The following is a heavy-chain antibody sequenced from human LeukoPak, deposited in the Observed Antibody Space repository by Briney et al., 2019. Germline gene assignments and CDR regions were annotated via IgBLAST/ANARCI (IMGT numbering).Heavy chain of an antibody. CDR3: VRDLRRQLFDY. V-gene: IGHV1-18*01. CDR2: ISAYNGNT. D-gene: IGHD1-1*01. J-gene: IGHJ4*02. Sequence: GASVKVSCKASGYTFTSYGISWVRQAPGQGLEWMEWISAYNGNTNYAQKLQGRVTMTTDTSTSTAYMELRSLRSDDTAVYYCVRDLRRQLFDYWGQGTLVTVSS. CDR1: GYTFTSYG.